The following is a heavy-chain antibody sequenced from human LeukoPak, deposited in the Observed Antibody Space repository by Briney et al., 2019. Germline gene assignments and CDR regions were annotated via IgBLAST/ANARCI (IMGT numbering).Heavy chain of an antibody. Sequence: ASVKVSCKVSGYTLTELSMHWVRQAPGKGLEWMGGFDPEDGETIYAQKFQGRVTITEDTSTDTAYMELSSLRSEDTAVYYCATRSIRGYDYILDYWGQGTLVTVSS. V-gene: IGHV1-24*01. D-gene: IGHD5-12*01. J-gene: IGHJ4*02. CDR2: FDPEDGET. CDR3: ATRSIRGYDYILDY. CDR1: GYTLTELS.